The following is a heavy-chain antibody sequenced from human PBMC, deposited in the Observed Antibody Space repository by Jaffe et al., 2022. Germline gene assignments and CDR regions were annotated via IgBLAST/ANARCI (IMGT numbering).Heavy chain of an antibody. D-gene: IGHD1-26*01. J-gene: IGHJ6*03. CDR2: IIPIFGTA. V-gene: IGHV1-69*05. Sequence: QVQLVQSGAEVKKPGSSVKVSCKASGGTFSSYAISWVRQAPGQGLEWMGGIIPIFGTANYAQKFQGRVTITTDESTSTAYMELSSLRSEDTAVYYCARDHKGMVANYESDYYYYMDVWGKGTTVTVSS. CDR1: GGTFSSYA. CDR3: ARDHKGMVANYESDYYYYMDV.